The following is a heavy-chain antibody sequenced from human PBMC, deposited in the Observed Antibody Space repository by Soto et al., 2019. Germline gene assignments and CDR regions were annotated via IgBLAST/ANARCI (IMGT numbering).Heavy chain of an antibody. V-gene: IGHV5-51*01. D-gene: IGHD6-19*01. CDR2: IYPGDSDT. J-gene: IGHJ6*02. Sequence: GESLKISCKGSGYSFTSYWIGWVRQMPGKGLEWMGIIYPGDSDTRYSPSFQGQVTISADKSISTAYLQWSSLKASDTAMYYCARRKLLEEGPFPYYYYYYGMDVWGQGTTVTGSS. CDR3: ARRKLLEEGPFPYYYYYYGMDV. CDR1: GYSFTSYW.